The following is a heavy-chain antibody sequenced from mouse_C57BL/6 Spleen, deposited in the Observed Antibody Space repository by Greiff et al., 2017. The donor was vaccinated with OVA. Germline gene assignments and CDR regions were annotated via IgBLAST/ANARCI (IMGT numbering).Heavy chain of an antibody. Sequence: QVQLQQPGAELVKPGASVKLSCKASGYTFTSCWMQWVKQRPGQGLEWIGEIDPSDSYTNYNQKFKGKATLTVDTSSSTAYMQLSSLTSEDSAVYYCARGLLPYAMDYWGQGTSVTVSS. CDR3: ARGLLPYAMDY. D-gene: IGHD1-1*01. V-gene: IGHV1-50*01. CDR2: IDPSDSYT. CDR1: GYTFTSCW. J-gene: IGHJ4*01.